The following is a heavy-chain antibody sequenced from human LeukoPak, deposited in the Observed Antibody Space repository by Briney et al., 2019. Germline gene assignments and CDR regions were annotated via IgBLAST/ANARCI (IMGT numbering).Heavy chain of an antibody. D-gene: IGHD3-10*01. V-gene: IGHV3-30*02. J-gene: IGHJ4*02. CDR3: AKVLGPLVRGVYFDY. CDR2: IRYDGSNK. Sequence: GGSLRLSCAASGFTFSSYGMHWVRQAPGKGLEWVAFIRYDGSNKYYADSVKGRFTISRDNSKNTLYLQMNSLRAEDTAVYYCAKVLGPLVRGVYFDYWGQGTLVTVSS. CDR1: GFTFSSYG.